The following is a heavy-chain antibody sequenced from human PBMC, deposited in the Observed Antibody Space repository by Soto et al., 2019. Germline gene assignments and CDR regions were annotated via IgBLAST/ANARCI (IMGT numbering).Heavy chain of an antibody. CDR2: INHSGST. D-gene: IGHD3-3*01. Sequence: SETLSLTCAVYGGSFSGYYWSWIRQPPGKGLEWIGEINHSGSTNYNPSLKSRVTISVDTSKNQFSLKLSSVTAADTAVYYCARAIPPYYDFWSGYHFDYWGQGTLVTVSS. CDR3: ARAIPPYYDFWSGYHFDY. V-gene: IGHV4-34*01. CDR1: GGSFSGYY. J-gene: IGHJ4*02.